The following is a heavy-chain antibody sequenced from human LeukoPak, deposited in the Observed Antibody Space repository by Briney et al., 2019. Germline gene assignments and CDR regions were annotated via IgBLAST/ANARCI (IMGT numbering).Heavy chain of an antibody. D-gene: IGHD3-22*01. V-gene: IGHV4-59*08. CDR1: GGSSSSYS. J-gene: IGHJ6*02. CDR2: ISFSGTT. CDR3: ASLLNDSTGYYSYYGMDV. Sequence: PSEPLSLTCTVSGGSSSSYSWSWIRQPPGKGLEWIGHISFSGTTNYNPSLKSRVTISVDTSKDQVSLRLNSVTAADTAVYYCASLLNDSTGYYSYYGMDVWGQGTTVTVSS.